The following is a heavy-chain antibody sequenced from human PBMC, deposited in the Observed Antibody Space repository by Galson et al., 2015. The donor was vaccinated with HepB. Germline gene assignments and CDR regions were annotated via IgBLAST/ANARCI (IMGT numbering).Heavy chain of an antibody. CDR1: GFTFSSYG. Sequence: SLRLSCAASGFTFSSYGMHWVRQAPGKGLEWVAVIWYDGSNKYYADSVKGRFTISRDNSKNTLYLQMNSLRAEDTAVYYCARDTDDYGGKVDYWGQGTLVTVSS. CDR3: ARDTDDYGGKVDY. CDR2: IWYDGSNK. D-gene: IGHD4-23*01. V-gene: IGHV3-33*01. J-gene: IGHJ4*02.